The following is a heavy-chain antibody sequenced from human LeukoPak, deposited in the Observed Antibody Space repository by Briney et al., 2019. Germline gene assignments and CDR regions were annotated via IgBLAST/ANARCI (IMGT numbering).Heavy chain of an antibody. CDR3: ARTSPRLFWFDP. D-gene: IGHD4/OR15-4a*01. CDR2: IYYSGNT. Sequence: ASETLSLTCTVSGGSISSSSYYWGWIRQPPGKGLEWIGSIYYSGNTYYNPSLKSRVTISVDTSKNQFSLKLSSVTAADTAVYYCARTSPRLFWFDPWGQGTLVTVSS. V-gene: IGHV4-39*01. CDR1: GGSISSSSYY. J-gene: IGHJ5*02.